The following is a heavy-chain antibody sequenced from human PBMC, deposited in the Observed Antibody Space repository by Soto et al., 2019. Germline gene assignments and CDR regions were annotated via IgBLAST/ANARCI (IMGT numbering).Heavy chain of an antibody. D-gene: IGHD2-15*01. CDR2: ISYDGSNK. Sequence: QVQLVESGGGVVQPGKSLRLSCAASGFSFSGTGMHWVRQAPGKGLEWLAVISYDGSNKFHADSVKGRFTISRDNSMNTLFLQLNSLRPEDTAVYYCARGAVAGIAYYLDYWGQGTLVTVSS. J-gene: IGHJ4*02. CDR1: GFSFSGTG. CDR3: ARGAVAGIAYYLDY. V-gene: IGHV3-30*03.